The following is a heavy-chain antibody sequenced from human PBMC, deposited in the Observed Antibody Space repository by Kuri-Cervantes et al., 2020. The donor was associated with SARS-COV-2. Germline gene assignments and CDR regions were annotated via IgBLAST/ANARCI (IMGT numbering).Heavy chain of an antibody. CDR2: INPSGGST. CDR3: ARSSLGYCSGGSCSNWFDP. V-gene: IGHV1-46*01. D-gene: IGHD2-15*01. J-gene: IGHJ5*02. Sequence: SVKVSCKASGYTFTSYYMHWVRQAPGQGLEWMGIINPSGGSTSYAQKFQGRVTMTRDTSTSTVYMELSSLRSEDTAVYYCARSSLGYCSGGSCSNWFDPWGQGTLVTVSS. CDR1: GYTFTSYY.